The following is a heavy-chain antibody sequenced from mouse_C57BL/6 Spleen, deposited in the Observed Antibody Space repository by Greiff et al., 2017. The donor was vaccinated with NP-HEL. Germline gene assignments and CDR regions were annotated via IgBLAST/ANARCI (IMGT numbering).Heavy chain of an antibody. CDR2: ISYDGSN. D-gene: IGHD2-5*01. Sequence: EVKLQESGPGLVKPSQSLSLTCSVTGYSITSGYYWNWIRQFPGNKREWMGYISYDGSNNYNPSIKNRISITRDTSKNQFFLKLNSVTTEDTATYYCASEGYSKAPFAYWGQGTLVTVSA. V-gene: IGHV3-6*01. J-gene: IGHJ3*01. CDR3: ASEGYSKAPFAY. CDR1: GYSITSGYY.